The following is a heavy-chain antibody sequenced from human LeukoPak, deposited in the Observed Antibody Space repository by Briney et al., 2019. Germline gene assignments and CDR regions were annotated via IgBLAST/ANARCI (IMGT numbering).Heavy chain of an antibody. V-gene: IGHV3-7*01. Sequence: GGSLRLSCAASGFTFSSYSMSWVRQAPGKGLEWVASIKHEGSEKYYVDSVRGRFTISRDNTMNSLYLQMSSLRAEDTAVYYCATDRGWRTSGYYLYYFEYWGQGTLVTYSS. D-gene: IGHD3-3*01. CDR1: GFTFSSYS. J-gene: IGHJ4*02. CDR3: ATDRGWRTSGYYLYYFEY. CDR2: IKHEGSEK.